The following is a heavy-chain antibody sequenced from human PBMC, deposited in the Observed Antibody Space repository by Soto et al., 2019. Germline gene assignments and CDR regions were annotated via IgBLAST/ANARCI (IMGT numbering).Heavy chain of an antibody. CDR2: ISYDGSNK. CDR1: GFTFSSYG. Sequence: GGSLRLSCAASGFTFSSYGMHWVRQAPGKGLEWVAVISYDGSNKYYADSVKGRFTISRDNSKNTLYLQMNSLRAEDTAVYYCAKAVGASPDDYWGQGTLVTVSS. CDR3: AKAVGASPDDY. D-gene: IGHD1-26*01. J-gene: IGHJ4*02. V-gene: IGHV3-30*18.